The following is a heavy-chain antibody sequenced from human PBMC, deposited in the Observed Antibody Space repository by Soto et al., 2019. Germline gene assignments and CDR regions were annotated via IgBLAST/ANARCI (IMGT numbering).Heavy chain of an antibody. Sequence: QVQLVESGGGVXQPGXXLRLSCAASGFTFSSYGMHWVRQAPGKGLEWVAVISYDGSNKYYADSVKGRFTISRDNSKNTLYLQMNSLRAEDTAVYYCAGSHYYDSSGYYLDYWGQGTLVTVSS. D-gene: IGHD3-22*01. V-gene: IGHV3-30*03. CDR1: GFTFSSYG. J-gene: IGHJ4*02. CDR3: AGSHYYDSSGYYLDY. CDR2: ISYDGSNK.